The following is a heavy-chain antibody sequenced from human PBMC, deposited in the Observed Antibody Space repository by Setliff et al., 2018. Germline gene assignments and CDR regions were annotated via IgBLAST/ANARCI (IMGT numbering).Heavy chain of an antibody. CDR1: GFTFSSYS. Sequence: PGGSLRLSCAASGFTFSSYSMNWVRQAPGKGPEWVGRIKSSREGATSDYGAPAKGRFTISRDDSKQMIFLQMHNLKTEDTGFYYCATGPRDSRNYLTWLGSWGQGTLVTVSS. D-gene: IGHD3-22*01. CDR2: IKSSREGATS. V-gene: IGHV3-15*01. CDR3: ATGPRDSRNYLTWLGS. J-gene: IGHJ5*01.